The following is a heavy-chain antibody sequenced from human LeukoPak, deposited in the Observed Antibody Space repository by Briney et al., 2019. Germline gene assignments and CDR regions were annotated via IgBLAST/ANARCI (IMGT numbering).Heavy chain of an antibody. V-gene: IGHV3-30*18. CDR2: ISSDETNI. CDR1: GFTFSNYG. CDR3: AKYRYRVVFATGNYLDP. D-gene: IGHD2-15*01. J-gene: IGHJ5*02. Sequence: PGGSLRLSCATSGFTFSNYGMHWVRQAPGKGLEWVAVISSDETNIRYGDSVRGRFTVSRDNAKNTVYLQMNSLGADDTAVYYCAKYRYRVVFATGNYLDPWGQGTLVTVSS.